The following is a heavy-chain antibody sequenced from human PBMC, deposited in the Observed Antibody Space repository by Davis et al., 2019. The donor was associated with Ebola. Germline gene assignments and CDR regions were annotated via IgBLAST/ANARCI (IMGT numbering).Heavy chain of an antibody. CDR2: ISYDGSNK. V-gene: IGHV3-30-3*01. CDR3: ARDLNNWNPYLADP. CDR1: GFTFSSYA. J-gene: IGHJ5*02. D-gene: IGHD1-20*01. Sequence: PGGSLRLSCAASGFTFSSYAMHWVRQAPGKGLEWVAVISYDGSNKYYADSVKGRFTISRDNSKNTLYPQMDSLRAEDTAVYYCARDLNNWNPYLADPWGQGTLVTVSS.